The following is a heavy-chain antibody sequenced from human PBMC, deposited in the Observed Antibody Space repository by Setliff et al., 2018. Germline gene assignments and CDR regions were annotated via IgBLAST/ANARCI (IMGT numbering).Heavy chain of an antibody. CDR3: ARGSLSGTTYPSDY. J-gene: IGHJ4*02. CDR1: GFNLHVYT. CDR2: ISSNSNYI. D-gene: IGHD1-7*01. V-gene: IGHV3-21*01. Sequence: GGSLRLSCVASGFNLHVYTMEWVRQAPGKGLDWVSSISSNSNYIYTADSLKGRLTVSRDNAKNSLYLQLDSLTADDTAVYYCARGSLSGTTYPSDYWGQGTLVTAPQ.